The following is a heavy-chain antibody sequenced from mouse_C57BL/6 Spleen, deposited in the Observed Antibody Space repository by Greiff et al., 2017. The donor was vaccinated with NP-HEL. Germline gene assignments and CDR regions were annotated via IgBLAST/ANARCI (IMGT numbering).Heavy chain of an antibody. Sequence: QVQLQQPGAELVMPGASVKLSCKASGYTFTSYWMHWVKQRPGQGLEWIGEIDPSDSYTNYNQKFKGKSTLTVDKSSSTAYMQLSSLTSEDSAVYYCARSPITTEGTWFAYWGQGTLVTVSA. CDR2: IDPSDSYT. CDR1: GYTFTSYW. CDR3: ARSPITTEGTWFAY. D-gene: IGHD1-1*01. V-gene: IGHV1-69*01. J-gene: IGHJ3*01.